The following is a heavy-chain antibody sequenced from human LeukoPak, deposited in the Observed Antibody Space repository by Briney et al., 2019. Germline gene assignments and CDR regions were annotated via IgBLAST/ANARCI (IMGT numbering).Heavy chain of an antibody. D-gene: IGHD1-26*01. J-gene: IGHJ6*03. CDR1: GGSISSYY. Sequence: SETLSLTCTVSGGSISSYYWSWIRQPAGKGLEWIGYIYYSGSTNYNPSLKSRVTISVDTSKNQFSLKLSSVTAADTAVYYCARGLAGGSYLFFYYYYMDVWGKGTTVTVSS. V-gene: IGHV4-59*01. CDR3: ARGLAGGSYLFFYYYYMDV. CDR2: IYYSGST.